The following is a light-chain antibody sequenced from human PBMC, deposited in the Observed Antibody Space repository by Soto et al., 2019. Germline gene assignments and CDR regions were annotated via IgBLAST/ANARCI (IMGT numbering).Light chain of an antibody. CDR3: SSYAGRNNLV. V-gene: IGLV2-8*01. CDR2: EVS. Sequence: QSALTQPPSASGSPGQSVTISCTGTSSDVGGYNYVSWYQQHPGKAPKLMIYEVSKRPSGAPDRFSGSKSGNTASLTVSGLQAEDEAYYCCSSYAGRNNLVFGGGTKLTVL. J-gene: IGLJ2*01. CDR1: SSDVGGYNY.